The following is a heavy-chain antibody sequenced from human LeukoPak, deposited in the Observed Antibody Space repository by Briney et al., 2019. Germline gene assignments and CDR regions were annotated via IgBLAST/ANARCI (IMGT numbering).Heavy chain of an antibody. CDR3: ACLWDSSGWYRNY. V-gene: IGHV3-23*01. CDR2: IRGSDGST. CDR1: GFTFSSYA. J-gene: IGHJ4*02. D-gene: IGHD6-19*01. Sequence: PGGSLRLSCATSGFTFSSYAMNWVRQAPGKGLEWVSGIRGSDGSTYYADSVKGRFTISRDNSKNTLYLQMNSLRAEDTAVYYCACLWDSSGWYRNYWGQGTLVTVSS.